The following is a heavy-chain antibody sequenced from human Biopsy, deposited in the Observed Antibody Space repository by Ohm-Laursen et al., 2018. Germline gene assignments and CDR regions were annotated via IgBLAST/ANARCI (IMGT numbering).Heavy chain of an antibody. D-gene: IGHD1-26*01. CDR1: GYTFTSHD. Sequence: ASVKVSCKASGYTFTSHDINWVRQATGQGLEWMGWMSPNTGNTVYAQRFQDRVTMTSDTSTGPAYMELTSLTSDDTAVYFCARWETTLGRSLDSWGQGTLVAVSS. CDR3: ARWETTLGRSLDS. CDR2: MSPNTGNT. V-gene: IGHV1-8*01. J-gene: IGHJ4*02.